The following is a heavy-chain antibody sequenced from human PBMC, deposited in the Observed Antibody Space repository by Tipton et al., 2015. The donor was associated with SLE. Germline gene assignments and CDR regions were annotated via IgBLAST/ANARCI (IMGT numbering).Heavy chain of an antibody. CDR2: ISSSGSTI. J-gene: IGHJ4*02. Sequence: SLRLSCAASGFTFSSYEMNWVRQAPGKGLEWVSYISSSGSTIYYADSVKGRFTISRDDAKNSLYLQMNSLRAEDTAVYYCARGDGSYPAYWGQGTLVTVSS. V-gene: IGHV3-48*03. CDR1: GFTFSSYE. D-gene: IGHD1-26*01. CDR3: ARGDGSYPAY.